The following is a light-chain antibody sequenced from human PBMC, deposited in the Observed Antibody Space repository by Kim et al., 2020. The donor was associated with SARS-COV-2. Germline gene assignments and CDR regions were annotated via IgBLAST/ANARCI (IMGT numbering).Light chain of an antibody. CDR2: YDS. V-gene: IGLV3-21*04. CDR3: QVWDSSSDHVV. Sequence: SCELTQPPSVSVAPGKTARITCGGNNIGSKSVHWYQQKPGQAPVLVIYYDSDRPSGIPERFSGSNSGNTATLTISRVEAGDEADYYCQVWDSSSDHVVFG. J-gene: IGLJ2*01. CDR1: NIGSKS.